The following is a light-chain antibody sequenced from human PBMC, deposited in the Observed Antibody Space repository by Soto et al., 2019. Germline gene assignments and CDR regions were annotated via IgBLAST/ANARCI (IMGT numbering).Light chain of an antibody. CDR2: GTS. J-gene: IGKJ1*01. CDR1: QSVTSTY. CDR3: QQYGISRWT. Sequence: ESVLTQSPGTLSLSLGERVTLSCRASQSVTSTYLAWYQQRSGQAPRLLIYGTSSRATGIPDRFSGSGSGTDFSLTITRLEPEDFAVYYCQQYGISRWTFGQGTKVDIK. V-gene: IGKV3-20*01.